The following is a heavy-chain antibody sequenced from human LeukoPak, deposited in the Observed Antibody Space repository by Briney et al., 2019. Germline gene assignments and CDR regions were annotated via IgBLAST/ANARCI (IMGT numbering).Heavy chain of an antibody. CDR3: ARAGPVPTSDGGPVADY. J-gene: IGHJ4*02. Sequence: SETLSLTCAVSGGSISSSNWWSWVRQPPWKGLEWIGEISPRGSTNFNPSLKSRVTISVDKSRNQFSLKLSSVTAADTAVYYCARAGPVPTSDGGPVADYWGQGTLVTVSS. V-gene: IGHV4-4*02. CDR1: GGSISSSNW. CDR2: ISPRGST. D-gene: IGHD4-17*01.